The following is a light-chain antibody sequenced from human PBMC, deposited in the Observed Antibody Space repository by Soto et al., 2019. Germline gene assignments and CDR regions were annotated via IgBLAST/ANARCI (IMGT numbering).Light chain of an antibody. V-gene: IGKV3-20*01. J-gene: IGKJ1*01. CDR2: GAS. CDR1: QSVGGTF. Sequence: EIVLMQSPGTLSLSPGEGATLSCRASQSVGGTFLAWYQQKGGQAPRLLIHGASNRATGIPDRFSGSGSGTDFTLTISRLEPEDFAVYYCQQYGGSPRTFGQGTKVEVK. CDR3: QQYGGSPRT.